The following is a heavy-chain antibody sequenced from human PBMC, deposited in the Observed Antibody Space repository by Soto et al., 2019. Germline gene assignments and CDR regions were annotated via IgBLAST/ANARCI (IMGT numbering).Heavy chain of an antibody. CDR3: ARMYSYDSGAYYHAAFDM. D-gene: IGHD3-22*01. J-gene: IGHJ3*02. Sequence: QVQLQQWGAGLLKPSETLSLTCAVSGGSFSGYYWSWIRQPPGKGLEWIGEINHSGNTNYNPSLKSRVAISMDTSKNQFSLRLSSVTAADTAVYYCARMYSYDSGAYYHAAFDMWGQGTMVTVSS. CDR1: GGSFSGYY. V-gene: IGHV4-34*01. CDR2: INHSGNT.